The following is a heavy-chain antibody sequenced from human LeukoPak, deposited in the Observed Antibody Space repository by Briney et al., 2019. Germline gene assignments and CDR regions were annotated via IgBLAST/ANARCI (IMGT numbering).Heavy chain of an antibody. CDR1: GGTFSSYA. V-gene: IGHV1-69*05. Sequence: PVKVSCKASGGTFSSYAISWVRQAPGQGLEWMGGIIPIFGTANYAQKFQGRVTITTDESTSTAYMELSSLRSEDTAVYYCARDKMKLGPGAVDWYFDLWGRGTLVTVTS. D-gene: IGHD7-27*01. J-gene: IGHJ2*01. CDR2: IIPIFGTA. CDR3: ARDKMKLGPGAVDWYFDL.